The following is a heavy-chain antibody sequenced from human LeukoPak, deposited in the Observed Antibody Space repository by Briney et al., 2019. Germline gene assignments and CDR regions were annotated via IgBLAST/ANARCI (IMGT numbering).Heavy chain of an antibody. CDR2: ISGSGGST. J-gene: IGHJ6*03. CDR3: AKRPTDYYYMDV. V-gene: IGHV3-23*01. CDR1: GFTFSRYA. Sequence: PGGSLRLSCAASGFTFSRYAMSWVRQAPGKGLEWVSAISGSGGSTYYADSVKGRFTISRDNSKNTLYLQMNSLRAEDTAVYYCAKRPTDYYYMDVWGKGTTVTVSS.